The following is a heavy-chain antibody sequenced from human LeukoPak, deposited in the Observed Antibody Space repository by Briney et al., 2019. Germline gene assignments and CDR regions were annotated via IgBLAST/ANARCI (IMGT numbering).Heavy chain of an antibody. CDR1: GFTFSSYW. J-gene: IGHJ6*02. Sequence: GGSLRLSCAASGFTFSSYWMTWVRQAPEKGLEWVANIKQDESEKYHVDSVKGRFTISRDNAKKSLYLQMNSLRAEDTAVYYCARDFEAYGMDVWGQGTTVTVSS. CDR2: IKQDESEK. CDR3: ARDFEAYGMDV. V-gene: IGHV3-7*04.